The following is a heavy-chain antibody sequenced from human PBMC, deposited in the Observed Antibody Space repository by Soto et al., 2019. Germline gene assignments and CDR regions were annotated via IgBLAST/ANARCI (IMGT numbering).Heavy chain of an antibody. V-gene: IGHV4-30-4*01. J-gene: IGHJ6*02. D-gene: IGHD6-6*01. Sequence: SETLSLTCTVSGGSISSGDYYWSWIRQPPGKGLEWIGYIYYSGSTYYNPSLKSRVTISVDTSKNQFSLKLSSVTAAGTAVYYCARDYSSSSTNWGDYYYYGMDVWGQGTTVTVSS. CDR1: GGSISSGDYY. CDR2: IYYSGST. CDR3: ARDYSSSSTNWGDYYYYGMDV.